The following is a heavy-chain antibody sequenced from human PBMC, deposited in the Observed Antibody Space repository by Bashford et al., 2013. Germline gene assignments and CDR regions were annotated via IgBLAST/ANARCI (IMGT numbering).Heavy chain of an antibody. CDR1: GYTFTGYN. CDR2: INPNSGGT. V-gene: IGHV1-2*02. Sequence: ASVKVSCKASGYTFTGYNLHWVRQAPGQGLEWMGWINPNSGGTYYAQKFQGRVTMTRDTSISTAYMELSRLRSDDTAVYFCARDSVVPTAIGYYGMDVWGQRDHGHRLL. J-gene: IGHJ6*02. CDR3: ARDSVVPTAIGYYGMDV. D-gene: IGHD2-2*01.